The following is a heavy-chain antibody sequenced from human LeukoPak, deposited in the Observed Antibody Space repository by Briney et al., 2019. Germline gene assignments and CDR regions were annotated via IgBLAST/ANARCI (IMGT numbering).Heavy chain of an antibody. CDR3: ARGDYGSETSTTKSGDY. V-gene: IGHV1-8*01. CDR2: MNPSNRNT. J-gene: IGHJ4*02. CDR1: GYTFSNYD. D-gene: IGHD3-10*01. Sequence: ASVKVSCKASGYTFSNYDINWVRQATGQGLEWMGWMNPSNRNTGYAQKFQGRVTMTRNTSISTAYMELNSLRSEDTAVYYCARGDYGSETSTTKSGDYWGQGTLVTVSS.